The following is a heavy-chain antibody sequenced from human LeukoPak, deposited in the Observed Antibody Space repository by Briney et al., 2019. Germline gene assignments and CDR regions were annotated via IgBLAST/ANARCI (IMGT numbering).Heavy chain of an antibody. J-gene: IGHJ4*02. D-gene: IGHD5-12*01. V-gene: IGHV3-7*01. CDR3: AGEGLRGYSGYDY. CDR1: GFTFSSYW. CDR2: INQHGTDK. Sequence: PGGSLRLSCAASGFTFSSYWMSWVRQAPGKGLEWVANINQHGTDKYYVDSVRGRFTISRDNAKNSLYLQMNSLRAEDTAVYYCAGEGLRGYSGYDYWGQGTLVTVSS.